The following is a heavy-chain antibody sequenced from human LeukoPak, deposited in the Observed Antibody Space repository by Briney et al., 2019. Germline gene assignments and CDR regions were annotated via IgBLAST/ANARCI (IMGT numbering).Heavy chain of an antibody. CDR2: ISAYNGNT. Sequence: ASVKVSCKASGYTFTSYGISWVRQAPGQGLEWMGWISAYNGNTNYAQKLQGRVTMTTDTSTSTAYMELRSPRSDDTAVYYCARDFTFTYAFDIWGQGTMVTVSS. CDR3: ARDFTFTYAFDI. CDR1: GYTFTSYG. V-gene: IGHV1-18*01. J-gene: IGHJ3*02.